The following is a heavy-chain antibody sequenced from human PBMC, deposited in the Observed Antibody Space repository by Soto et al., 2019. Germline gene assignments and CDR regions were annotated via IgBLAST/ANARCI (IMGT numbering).Heavy chain of an antibody. V-gene: IGHV2-5*02. D-gene: IGHD6-19*01. J-gene: IGHJ4*02. Sequence: QITLKESGPTLVKPTQTLTLTCTFSGFSLSTTRVGVGWIRQPPGKALEWLALIYWGDDKRYSPFLKSRLTIXXXTXXNQVVLTMTNMDPMDTATYFCAHTLVAGLGYYFDYWGQGTLVTVSS. CDR2: IYWGDDK. CDR3: AHTLVAGLGYYFDY. CDR1: GFSLSTTRVG.